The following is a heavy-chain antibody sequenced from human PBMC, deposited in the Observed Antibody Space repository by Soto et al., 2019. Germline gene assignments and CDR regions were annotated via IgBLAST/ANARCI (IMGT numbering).Heavy chain of an antibody. J-gene: IGHJ6*02. Sequence: ASVKVSCKVSGYTLTELSMHWVRQAPGKGLEWMGGFDPEDGETIYAQKFQGRVTMTEDTSTDTAYMELSSLRSEDTAVYYCATVFWSGRLYYYYYGMDVWGQGTTVTVSS. CDR2: FDPEDGET. CDR3: ATVFWSGRLYYYYYGMDV. CDR1: GYTLTELS. D-gene: IGHD3-3*01. V-gene: IGHV1-24*01.